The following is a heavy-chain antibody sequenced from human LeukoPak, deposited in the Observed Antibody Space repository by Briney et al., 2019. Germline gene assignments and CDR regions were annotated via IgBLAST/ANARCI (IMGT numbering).Heavy chain of an antibody. J-gene: IGHJ4*02. D-gene: IGHD3-10*01. CDR3: AREAYYYGSGSYKHFDY. CDR1: GGSISNSY. Sequence: PSETLSLTCTVSGGSISNSYWSWIRQPPGKGLEWIGYIYYSGSTNYNPTLKSRVTISVDTSKNQFSLKLSSVTAADTAVYYCAREAYYYGSGSYKHFDYWGQGTLVTVSS. V-gene: IGHV4-59*01. CDR2: IYYSGST.